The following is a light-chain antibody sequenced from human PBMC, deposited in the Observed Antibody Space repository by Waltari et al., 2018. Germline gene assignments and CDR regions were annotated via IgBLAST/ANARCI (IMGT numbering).Light chain of an antibody. CDR1: SLRSYY. V-gene: IGLV3-19*01. Sequence: SSELTQDPAVSVAMGQTVRITCQGDSLRSYYASWYQQRPGQAPILFIYDKNNRPSGVPERFSGSMSHNTGSLTITGAQAEDEASYYCHSRDASGVAGSFGGGTKLTVL. CDR3: HSRDASGVAGS. CDR2: DKN. J-gene: IGLJ2*01.